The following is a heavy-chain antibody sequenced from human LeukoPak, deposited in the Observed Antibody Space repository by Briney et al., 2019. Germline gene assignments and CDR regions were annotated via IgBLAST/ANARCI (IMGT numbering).Heavy chain of an antibody. CDR1: GYTFTRNA. D-gene: IGHD1-26*01. Sequence: ASVKVSCKASGYTFTRNAVNWVRQAPGQGLEWLGCINTNTGNPTYAQGFTGRFVFSLDTTVSTTFLQISSLKAEDTGVYYCARERSSGFAHGFDLWGQGTTVTVS. CDR2: INTNTGNP. CDR3: ARERSSGFAHGFDL. V-gene: IGHV7-4-1*02. J-gene: IGHJ3*01.